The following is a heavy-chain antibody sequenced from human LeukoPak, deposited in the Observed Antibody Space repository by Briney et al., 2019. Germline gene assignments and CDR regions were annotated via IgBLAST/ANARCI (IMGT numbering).Heavy chain of an antibody. D-gene: IGHD3-9*01. J-gene: IGHJ4*02. CDR1: GGTFSSYA. CDR3: ARDLRSRPYYDILTDAPPGY. CDR2: IIPILGIA. Sequence: ASVKVSCTASGGTFSSYAISWVRQAPGQGLEWMGRIIPILGIANYAQKFQGRVTITADKSTSTAYMELSSLRSEDTAVYYCARDLRSRPYYDILTDAPPGYWGQGTLVTVSS. V-gene: IGHV1-69*04.